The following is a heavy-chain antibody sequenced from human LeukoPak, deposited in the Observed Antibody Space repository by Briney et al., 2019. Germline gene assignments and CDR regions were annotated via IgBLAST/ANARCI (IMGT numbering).Heavy chain of an antibody. D-gene: IGHD3-3*01. CDR3: ARVGGTIWSGSLDY. CDR1: GYTFTGHY. Sequence: ASVKVSCKASGYTFTGHYMHWVRQAPGQGLEWMGWINPNSGATTYPQKFEGRVTMTWDTSISTAYMELSTLSSDDTAVYYCARVGGTIWSGSLDYWGQGTLLTVTS. V-gene: IGHV1-2*02. J-gene: IGHJ4*02. CDR2: INPNSGAT.